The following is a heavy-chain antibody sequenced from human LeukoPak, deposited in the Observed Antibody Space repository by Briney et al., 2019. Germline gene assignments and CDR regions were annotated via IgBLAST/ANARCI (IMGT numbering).Heavy chain of an antibody. D-gene: IGHD3-10*01. V-gene: IGHV4-59*01. CDR2: IYYSGST. J-gene: IGHJ3*02. Sequence: SETLSLTCTASGGSISSYYWSWIRQPPGKGLEWIGYIYYSGSTNYNPSLKSRVTISVDTSKNQFSLKLSSVTAADTAVYYCARVRSGFGAPDIWGQGTMVTVSS. CDR1: GGSISSYY. CDR3: ARVRSGFGAPDI.